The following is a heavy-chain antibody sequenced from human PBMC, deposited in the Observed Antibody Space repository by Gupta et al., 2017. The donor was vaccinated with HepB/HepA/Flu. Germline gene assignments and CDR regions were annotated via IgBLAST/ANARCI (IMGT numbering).Heavy chain of an antibody. J-gene: IGHJ6*02. V-gene: IGHV3-23*01. Sequence: EVQLLESGGGLVQPGGSLRLSCAVSGFTFSSYAMSWVRQAPGKGLEWVSAISGSGGSTYYADSVKGRFTISRDNSKNTLYLQMNSLRAEDTAVYYCATSCGGDCYAYYYYGMDVWGQGTTVTVSS. CDR1: GFTFSSYA. D-gene: IGHD2-21*02. CDR3: ATSCGGDCYAYYYYGMDV. CDR2: ISGSGGST.